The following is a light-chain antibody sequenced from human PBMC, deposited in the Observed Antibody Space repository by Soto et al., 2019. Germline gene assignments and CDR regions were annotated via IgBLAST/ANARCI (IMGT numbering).Light chain of an antibody. J-gene: IGLJ1*01. Sequence: QSVLTQARSASGSPGQKVTISCSGSSSNIGSHNVRWYQQLPGTAPKLLIYSNNQRPSGVPDRVSGSKSGTSASLAISGLQSEDEADYYRAAWDDRLKVYVFGTGTKVTVL. CDR2: SNN. CDR1: SSNIGSHN. CDR3: AAWDDRLKVYV. V-gene: IGLV1-44*01.